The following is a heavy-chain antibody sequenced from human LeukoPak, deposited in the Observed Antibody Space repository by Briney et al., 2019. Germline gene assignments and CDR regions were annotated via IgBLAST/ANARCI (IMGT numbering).Heavy chain of an antibody. CDR2: ISAYNGNT. CDR3: ARGGSILWCSGNYCYYMDV. Sequence: ASVKVSCKASGYTFTSYGISWVRQAPGQGLEWMGWISAYNGNTNYAQKLQGRVTMTTDTSTSTAYMELRSLRSDDTAVYYCARGGSILWCSGNYCYYMDVWGKGTTVTVSS. CDR1: GYTFTSYG. D-gene: IGHD2-21*01. J-gene: IGHJ6*03. V-gene: IGHV1-18*01.